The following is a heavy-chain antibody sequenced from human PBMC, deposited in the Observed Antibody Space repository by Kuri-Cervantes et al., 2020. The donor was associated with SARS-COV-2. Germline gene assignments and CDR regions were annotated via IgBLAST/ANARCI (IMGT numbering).Heavy chain of an antibody. CDR2: IIPIFGTA. CDR3: ARGDLGVTIFGVGAFDI. J-gene: IGHJ3*02. D-gene: IGHD3-3*01. V-gene: IGHV1-69*13. CDR1: GGTFSSYA. Sequence: SVKVSCKASGGTFSSYAISWVRQAPGQGLEWMGRIIPIFGTANYAQKFQGRVTITADESTSTAYMELSSLRSEDTAVYYCARGDLGVTIFGVGAFDIWGQGTMVTVSS.